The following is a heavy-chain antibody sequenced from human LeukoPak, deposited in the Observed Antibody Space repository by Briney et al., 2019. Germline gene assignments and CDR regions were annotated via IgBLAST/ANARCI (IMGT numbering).Heavy chain of an antibody. V-gene: IGHV4-38-2*01. J-gene: IGHJ6*04. CDR2: IYHSGST. CDR1: GYSISSGYY. CDR3: TQGMDV. Sequence: PSETLSLTCAVSGYSISSGYYWGWIRQPPGKGLEWIGSIYHSGSTYYNPSLKSRVTISVDTSKNQFSLKLSSVTAADTAVYCRTQGMDVWGKGTTVTVSS.